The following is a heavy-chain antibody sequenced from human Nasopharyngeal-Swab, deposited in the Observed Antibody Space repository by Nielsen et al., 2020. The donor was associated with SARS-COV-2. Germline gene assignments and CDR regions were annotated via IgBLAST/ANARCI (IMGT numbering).Heavy chain of an antibody. J-gene: IGHJ4*02. CDR3: ARDLDVVVPAAIAY. Sequence: GGSLRLSCAASGFTFSSYWMSWVRQAPGKGLEWVANIKQDGSEEYYVDSVKGRFTISRDNAKNSLYLQMNSLRAEDTAVYYCARDLDVVVPAAIAYWGQGTLVTVSS. V-gene: IGHV3-7*03. D-gene: IGHD2-2*01. CDR1: GFTFSSYW. CDR2: IKQDGSEE.